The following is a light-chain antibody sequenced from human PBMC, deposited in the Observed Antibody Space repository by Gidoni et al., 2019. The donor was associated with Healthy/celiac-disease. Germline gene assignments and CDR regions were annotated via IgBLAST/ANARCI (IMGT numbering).Light chain of an antibody. CDR3: QAWDSSTACE. J-gene: IGLJ2*01. Sequence: SYELTKPPSVSVSPGKTASITCSGDKLGDKYACWYQQKPCQSPVLVIYQDSKRPSGIPERFSGSNSGNTATLTISGTQAMDEADYYCQAWDSSTACEFGGGTNLTVL. CDR2: QDS. CDR1: KLGDKY. V-gene: IGLV3-1*01.